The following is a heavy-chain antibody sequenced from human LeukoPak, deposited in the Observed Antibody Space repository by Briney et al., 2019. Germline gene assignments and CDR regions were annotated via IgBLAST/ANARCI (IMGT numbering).Heavy chain of an antibody. CDR1: GGSISTYY. CDR3: ARGRADISQAFVY. CDR2: INYRGTT. J-gene: IGHJ4*02. D-gene: IGHD2-15*01. V-gene: IGHV4-59*12. Sequence: SETLSLTCTVSGGSISTYYWSWIRRPPGKGLEWIAYINYRGTTDSNPSLKSRVTVSVDTSKEQLSLKLSSVTAADTAVYYCARGRADISQAFVYWGQGTLVTVSS.